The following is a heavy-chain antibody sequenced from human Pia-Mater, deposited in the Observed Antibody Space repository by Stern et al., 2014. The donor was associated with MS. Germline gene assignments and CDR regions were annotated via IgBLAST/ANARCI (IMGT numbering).Heavy chain of an antibody. CDR1: GDTFTDYA. CDR2: ITPIFGSA. Sequence: MQLVESWAEVKKPGSSVKVSCKASGDTFTDYAISWVRQAPGQGPEWMGGITPIFGSADYAQKFQGRLTITADRSTSTAYMDLSSLTSEDTAVYYCAREVGSLAMDVWGQGTTVIVSS. V-gene: IGHV1-69*06. J-gene: IGHJ6*01. D-gene: IGHD1-1*01. CDR3: AREVGSLAMDV.